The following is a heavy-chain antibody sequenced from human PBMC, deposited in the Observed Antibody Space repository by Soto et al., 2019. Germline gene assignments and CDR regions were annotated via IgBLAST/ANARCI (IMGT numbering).Heavy chain of an antibody. V-gene: IGHV4-61*01. CDR1: GGSVSSGSYY. Sequence: KPSETLSLTCTVSGGSVSSGSYYGSWIRQPPGKGLEWIGYIYYSGSTNYNPSLKSRVTISVDTSKNQFSLKLSSVTAADTAVYYCARARVDFWIGYYTGKSLYYFDYWGQGTLVTVSS. CDR2: IYYSGST. D-gene: IGHD3-3*01. CDR3: ARARVDFWIGYYTGKSLYYFDY. J-gene: IGHJ4*02.